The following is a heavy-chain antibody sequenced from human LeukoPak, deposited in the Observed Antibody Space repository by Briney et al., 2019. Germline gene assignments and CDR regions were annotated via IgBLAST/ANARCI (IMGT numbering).Heavy chain of an antibody. CDR1: GYTFTSYG. V-gene: IGHV1-18*04. CDR2: ISAYNGNT. D-gene: IGHD6-13*01. Sequence: ASVKVSCKASGYTFTSYGISWVRRAPGQGLEWMGWISAYNGNTNYAQKLQGRVTMTTDTSTSTAYMELRSLRSDDTAVYYCARAREGYSGSWYTWFDPWGQGTLVTVSS. CDR3: ARAREGYSGSWYTWFDP. J-gene: IGHJ5*02.